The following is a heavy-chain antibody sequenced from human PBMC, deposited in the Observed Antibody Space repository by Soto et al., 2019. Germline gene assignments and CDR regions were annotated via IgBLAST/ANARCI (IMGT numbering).Heavy chain of an antibody. CDR1: GYTFTSYY. Sequence: GASVKVSCKASGYTFTSYYMHWVRQAPGQGLEWMRIINPSGGSTSYAQKFQGRVTMTRDTSTSTVYMELSSLRSEDTAVYYCARSPILTGYQSLPYYYYYGMDVWGQGTTVTVSS. D-gene: IGHD3-9*01. J-gene: IGHJ6*02. V-gene: IGHV1-46*01. CDR3: ARSPILTGYQSLPYYYYYGMDV. CDR2: INPSGGST.